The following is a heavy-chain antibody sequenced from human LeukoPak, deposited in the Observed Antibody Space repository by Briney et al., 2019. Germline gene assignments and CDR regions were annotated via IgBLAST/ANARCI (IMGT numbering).Heavy chain of an antibody. V-gene: IGHV4-59*11. J-gene: IGHJ5*02. CDR3: ARGSGSYSYNWFDP. CDR1: GASLRSHY. Sequence: SETLSLTCTVSGASLRSHYWSWIRQPPGKGLEWIGYMYYSGNSNYNPALKSRVTISVDTSKNQFSLKLSSVTAADTAVYYCARGSGSYSYNWFDPWGQGTLVTVSS. D-gene: IGHD1-26*01. CDR2: MYYSGNS.